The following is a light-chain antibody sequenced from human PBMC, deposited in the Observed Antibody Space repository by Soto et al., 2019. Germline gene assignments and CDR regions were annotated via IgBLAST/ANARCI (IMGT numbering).Light chain of an antibody. CDR1: QSLVHSNGNTF. CDR3: MQGTYAPKT. V-gene: IGKV2-30*02. Sequence: EVVMTQSPLSLPVTLGQPASISCRSSQSLVHSNGNTFLTWFQQRPGQSPRRLIYKVSIRDSGVSDRFSGSGSGTDFTLKVSRVEPEDVGVYYCMQGTYAPKTFGQGTKVDIK. CDR2: KVS. J-gene: IGKJ1*01.